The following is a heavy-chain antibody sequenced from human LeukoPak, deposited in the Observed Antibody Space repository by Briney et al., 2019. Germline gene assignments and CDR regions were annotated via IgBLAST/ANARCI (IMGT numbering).Heavy chain of an antibody. CDR1: GFTFNNYW. CDR2: IKQDGSEK. J-gene: IGHJ3*02. CDR3: ARDALIQSGWYPALDAFDI. D-gene: IGHD6-19*01. V-gene: IGHV3-7*01. Sequence: PGGSLRLSCAASGFTFNNYWMSWVRQAPGKGLEWVANIKQDGSEKHYVDSVKGRFTISRDNAKNSLYLQMNSLRAEDTAVYYCARDALIQSGWYPALDAFDIWGQGTMVTVSS.